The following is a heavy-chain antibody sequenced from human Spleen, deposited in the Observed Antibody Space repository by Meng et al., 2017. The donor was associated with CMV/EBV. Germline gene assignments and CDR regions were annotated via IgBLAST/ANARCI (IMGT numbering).Heavy chain of an antibody. D-gene: IGHD6-19*01. Sequence: SCKFSGYTFTGYYMHWVRRDPGQGLEWMGWINPDSGGTDYAQEFQGRVTMTRDTSISTAYMELSSLTSDDTAVYYCARSGWLWGFDSWGQGTLVTVSS. CDR1: GYTFTGYY. CDR3: ARSGWLWGFDS. J-gene: IGHJ5*01. V-gene: IGHV1-2*02. CDR2: INPDSGGT.